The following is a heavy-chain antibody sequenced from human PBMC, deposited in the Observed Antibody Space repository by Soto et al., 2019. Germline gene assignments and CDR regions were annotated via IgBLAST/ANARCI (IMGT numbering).Heavy chain of an antibody. CDR1: GFTFRRSW. D-gene: IGHD6-19*01. CDR3: VNSYAARGWYEGSDY. Sequence: PWGSLRLSCAASGFTFRRSWMSWVRLRPGNGLEWVANIKYDGSEIYYVDSVKGRFTISRDNAKNILHLQMSSLRVEDTAVYYCVNSYAARGWYEGSDYWGRGTVVTVSS. CDR2: IKYDGSEI. J-gene: IGHJ4*02. V-gene: IGHV3-7*03.